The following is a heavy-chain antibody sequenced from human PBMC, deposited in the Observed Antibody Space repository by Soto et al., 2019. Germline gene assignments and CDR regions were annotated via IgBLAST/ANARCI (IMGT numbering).Heavy chain of an antibody. CDR3: ARDRPRYCSGGSCASNY. Sequence: ASVKVSCKASGYTFTSYGIRWVRQAPGQGLEWMGWISAYNGNTNYAQKLQGRVTMTTDTSTSTAYMELRSLRSDDTAVYYCARDRPRYCSGGSCASNYWGQGTLVTVSS. D-gene: IGHD2-15*01. CDR1: GYTFTSYG. CDR2: ISAYNGNT. V-gene: IGHV1-18*04. J-gene: IGHJ4*02.